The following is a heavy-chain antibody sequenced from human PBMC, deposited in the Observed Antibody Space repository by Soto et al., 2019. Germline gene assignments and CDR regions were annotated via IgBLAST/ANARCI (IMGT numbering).Heavy chain of an antibody. J-gene: IGHJ6*02. Sequence: QVQLVESGGGLVKPGGSLRLSCAASGFTFSDYYMSWIRQAPGKGLEWVSYISSSGSTIYYADSVKGRFTISRDNAKNSLYLQMNSLRAEDTAVYYCARDKVMYYDFWSGRDGMDVWGQGTTVTVSS. CDR3: ARDKVMYYDFWSGRDGMDV. CDR1: GFTFSDYY. D-gene: IGHD3-3*01. CDR2: ISSSGSTI. V-gene: IGHV3-11*01.